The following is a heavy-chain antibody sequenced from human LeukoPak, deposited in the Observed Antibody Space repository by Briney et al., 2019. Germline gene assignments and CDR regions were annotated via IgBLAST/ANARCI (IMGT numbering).Heavy chain of an antibody. Sequence: GESLKISCKGSGYTFTKYWIGWVRQMPGKGPQWMGIIYPGDSDTRYSPSFQGQVTISADDSISTAYLQWSSVKASDTAMYYCARRGDGAEDIDYWGQGTLVTVSS. CDR3: ARRGDGAEDIDY. D-gene: IGHD5-24*01. CDR2: IYPGDSDT. V-gene: IGHV5-51*01. CDR1: GYTFTKYW. J-gene: IGHJ4*02.